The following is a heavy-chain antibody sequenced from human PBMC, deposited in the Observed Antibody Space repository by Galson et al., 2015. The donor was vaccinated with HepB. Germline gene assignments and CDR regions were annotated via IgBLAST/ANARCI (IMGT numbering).Heavy chain of an antibody. J-gene: IGHJ6*02. CDR3: AKSRKKAWGQLWSYCGMDV. CDR1: GFTFSSYA. Sequence: SLRLSCAASGFTFSSYAMSWVHQAPGKGLEWVSAISGSGGSTYYADSVKGRFTISRDNSKNTLYLQMNSLRAEDTAVYYCAKSRKKAWGQLWSYCGMDVWGQGTTVTVSS. CDR2: ISGSGGST. V-gene: IGHV3-23*01. D-gene: IGHD5-18*01.